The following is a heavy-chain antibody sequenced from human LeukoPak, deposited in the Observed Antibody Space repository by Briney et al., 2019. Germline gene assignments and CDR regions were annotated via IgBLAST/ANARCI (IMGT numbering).Heavy chain of an antibody. J-gene: IGHJ4*02. D-gene: IGHD3-10*01. CDR2: IAVSGGST. CDR3: AKKFGEVRSFDN. Sequence: GGSLRLSCAASGFTFSNYAMSWVRQAPGEGLEWVSAIAVSGGSTYYADSVKGRFTISRDNSKNTLYLQMNSLRAEDTAVYYCAKKFGEVRSFDNRGQGTLVTVSS. CDR1: GFTFSNYA. V-gene: IGHV3-23*01.